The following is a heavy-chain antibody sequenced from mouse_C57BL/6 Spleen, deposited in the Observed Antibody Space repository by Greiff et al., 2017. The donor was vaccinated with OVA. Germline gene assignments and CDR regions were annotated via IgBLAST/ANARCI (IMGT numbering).Heavy chain of an antibody. CDR1: GFSLTSYA. J-gene: IGHJ1*03. CDR3: ARDYYGSSPPTGYFDV. V-gene: IGHV2-9-1*01. Sequence: QVTLKESGPGLVAPSQSLSITCTVSGFSLTSYAISWVRQPPGKGLEWLGVIWTGGGTNYNSALKSRLSISKDNSKSQVFLKMNSLQTDDTARYYCARDYYGSSPPTGYFDVWGTGTTVTVSS. CDR2: IWTGGGT. D-gene: IGHD1-1*01.